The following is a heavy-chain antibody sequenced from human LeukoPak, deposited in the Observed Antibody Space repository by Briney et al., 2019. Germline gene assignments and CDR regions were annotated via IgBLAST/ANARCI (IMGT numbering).Heavy chain of an antibody. D-gene: IGHD6-19*01. Sequence: GGSLRLSCAASGFTFSSYVMGWVRQAPGKGLEWVSSISGSGASTYYADSVRGRFTISRDNSKDTLYLQMSSLRADDTAIYFCAKGSSYSSDYYFDYWGQGNLVTVSS. CDR3: AKGSSYSSDYYFDY. CDR2: ISGSGAST. V-gene: IGHV3-23*01. J-gene: IGHJ4*02. CDR1: GFTFSSYV.